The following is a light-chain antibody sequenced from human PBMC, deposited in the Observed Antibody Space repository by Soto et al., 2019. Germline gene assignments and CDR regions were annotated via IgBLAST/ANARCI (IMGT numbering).Light chain of an antibody. CDR2: DAS. J-gene: IGKJ2*01. V-gene: IGKV3-15*01. CDR1: QSVTSN. Sequence: EIVMTQSPATLSVSPGERATLSCRASQSVTSNLAWYQQKPGQAPRLLIYDASTRATGIPARFSGSGSGTEFTLTISSLQSEDFAVYHCQQYNNWPPEYTFGQGTKLEIK. CDR3: QQYNNWPPEYT.